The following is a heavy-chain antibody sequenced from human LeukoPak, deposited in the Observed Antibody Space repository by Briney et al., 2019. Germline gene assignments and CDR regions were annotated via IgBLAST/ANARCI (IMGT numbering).Heavy chain of an antibody. D-gene: IGHD2-21*02. CDR2: IFYSGNT. Sequence: SETLSLTCTVSGGSISSGDNYWSWIRQHPGKGLEWIGYIFYSGNTYYNPSLKSRLSISVDTSQNQFSLKVTSVTAADTAAYYCARARLRGDPFNFWGQGTLVTVSS. CDR1: GGSISSGDNY. V-gene: IGHV4-31*03. CDR3: ARARLRGDPFNF. J-gene: IGHJ4*02.